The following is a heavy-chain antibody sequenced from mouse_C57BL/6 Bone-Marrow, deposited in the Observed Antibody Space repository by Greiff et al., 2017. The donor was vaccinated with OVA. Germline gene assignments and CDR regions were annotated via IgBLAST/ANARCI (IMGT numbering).Heavy chain of an antibody. D-gene: IGHD1-1*01. V-gene: IGHV5-16*01. Sequence: EVKVVESEGGLVQPGSSMKLSCTASGFTFSDYYMPWVRQVPEKGLEWVANINYDGSSTYYLDSLKSRFIISRDNAKNILYLQMSSLKSEDTATYYCARAHYGSRYWYFDVWGTGTTVTVSS. J-gene: IGHJ1*03. CDR2: INYDGSST. CDR1: GFTFSDYY. CDR3: ARAHYGSRYWYFDV.